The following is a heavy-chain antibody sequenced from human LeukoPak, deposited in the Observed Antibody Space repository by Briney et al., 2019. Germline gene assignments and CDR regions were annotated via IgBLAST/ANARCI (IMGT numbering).Heavy chain of an antibody. V-gene: IGHV4-34*01. Sequence: SETLSLTCAVYGGSFSGYYRSWIRQPPGKGLEWIGEINHSGSTNYNPSLKSRVTISVDTSKNQFSLKLSSVTAADTAVYYCARGSYGSGSYYRYFDYWGQGTLVTVSS. CDR1: GGSFSGYY. CDR2: INHSGST. CDR3: ARGSYGSGSYYRYFDY. J-gene: IGHJ4*02. D-gene: IGHD3-10*01.